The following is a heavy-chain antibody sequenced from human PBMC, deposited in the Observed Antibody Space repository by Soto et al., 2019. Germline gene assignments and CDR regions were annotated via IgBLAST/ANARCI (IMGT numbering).Heavy chain of an antibody. J-gene: IGHJ4*02. CDR1: GDSVSSNSAA. Sequence: PSPTLSLTCAISGDSVSSNSAAWECIRHSGSRGLEWLGRTYYRSKWYNDYAVSVKSRITINPDTSKNQFSLQLNSVTPEDTAVYYCARRSVRGGSYYGFDYWGQGTLVTVSS. D-gene: IGHD1-26*01. CDR2: TYYRSKWYN. CDR3: ARRSVRGGSYYGFDY. V-gene: IGHV6-1*01.